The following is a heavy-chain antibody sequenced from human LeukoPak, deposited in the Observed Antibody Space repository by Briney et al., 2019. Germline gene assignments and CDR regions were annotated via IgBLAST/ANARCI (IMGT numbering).Heavy chain of an antibody. CDR2: RYSSGRT. J-gene: IGHJ4*02. Sequence: PSETLSLTCTVSGGSISSDFNYWGWIRQPPGKGLEWIGSRYSSGRTYYNPSLKSRVTISVDTSKNQFSLKLSSVTAADTAVYYCARGRRAVAGTKYFDYWGQGTLVTVSS. D-gene: IGHD6-19*01. V-gene: IGHV4-39*01. CDR3: ARGRRAVAGTKYFDY. CDR1: GGSISSDFNY.